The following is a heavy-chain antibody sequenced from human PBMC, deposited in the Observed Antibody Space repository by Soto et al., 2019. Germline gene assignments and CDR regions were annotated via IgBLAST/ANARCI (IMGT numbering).Heavy chain of an antibody. Sequence: PGESLKISCKGSGYSFTSYWIGWVRQMPVKGLEWMGIIYPGDSDTRYSPSFQGQVTISADKSISTAYLQWSSLKASDTAMYYCARVFDGDYEYNWFDPWGQGTLVTVSS. CDR2: IYPGDSDT. CDR1: GYSFTSYW. J-gene: IGHJ5*02. D-gene: IGHD4-17*01. V-gene: IGHV5-51*01. CDR3: ARVFDGDYEYNWFDP.